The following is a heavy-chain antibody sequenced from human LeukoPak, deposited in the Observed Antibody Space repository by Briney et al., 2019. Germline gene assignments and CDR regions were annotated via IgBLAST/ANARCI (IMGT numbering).Heavy chain of an antibody. V-gene: IGHV3-23*01. D-gene: IGHD6-19*01. Sequence: GGSLRLSCAASGFTFSSYAMSWVRQAPGKGLEWVSAISGSGGSTYYADSVKGRFTISRDNAKNSLYLQMNGLRAEDTAVYYCAAVASYYFDYWGQGTLVTVSS. CDR1: GFTFSSYA. J-gene: IGHJ4*02. CDR2: ISGSGGST. CDR3: AAVASYYFDY.